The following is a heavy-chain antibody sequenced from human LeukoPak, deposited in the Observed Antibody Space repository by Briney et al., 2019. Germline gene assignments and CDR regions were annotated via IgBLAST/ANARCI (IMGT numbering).Heavy chain of an antibody. CDR2: ISAANFA. D-gene: IGHD3-16*01. Sequence: PGGSLRLSCAASGFTVSGNYMSWVRLAPGKGLEWVSLISAANFAYYADSVKGRFTISRDNAKNTLYLQMNSLRAEDTALYYCARAGKWTPYNYYYGMDVWGQGTTVTVSS. CDR1: GFTVSGNY. CDR3: ARAGKWTPYNYYYGMDV. V-gene: IGHV3-53*01. J-gene: IGHJ6*02.